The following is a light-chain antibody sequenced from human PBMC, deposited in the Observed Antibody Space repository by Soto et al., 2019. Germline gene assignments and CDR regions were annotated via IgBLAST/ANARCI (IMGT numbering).Light chain of an antibody. CDR2: DDK. Sequence: SYELAHPPSVSVSREQTARITRGGDNMGTESVHWYQQRSGQVPELLVYDDKRRPAGIPERFSGSNSGNTGTVTISRGKTGDEVDYYCQVCEIFSDHNVVFGEGTTVTVL. CDR1: NMGTES. J-gene: IGLJ1*01. V-gene: IGLV3-21*02. CDR3: QVCEIFSDHNVV.